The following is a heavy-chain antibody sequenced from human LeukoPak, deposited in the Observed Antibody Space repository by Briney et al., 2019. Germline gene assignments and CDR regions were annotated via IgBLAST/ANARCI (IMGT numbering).Heavy chain of an antibody. CDR2: IKPNSGGT. CDR1: GYTFTVYY. V-gene: IGHV1-2*02. Sequence: GASVTVSFTASGYTFTVYYMQWVRQAPGQGLEWMGWIKPNSGGTNYAQKFQGRVTMTRDTAIRTAYMEMRRLRSDDTAVYYCARSVGAITMVRGSEFDYWGQGTLVTVSS. CDR3: ARSVGAITMVRGSEFDY. J-gene: IGHJ4*02. D-gene: IGHD3-10*01.